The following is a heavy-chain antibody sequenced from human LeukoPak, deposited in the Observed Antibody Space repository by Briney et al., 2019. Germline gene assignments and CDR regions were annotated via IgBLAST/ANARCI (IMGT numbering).Heavy chain of an antibody. CDR1: GDSISPYY. Sequence: SETLSLTCTVSGDSISPYYWSWIRQPPGKGLEWIGYFYYTGSTYYNPSLKSRVTISVDTSKNQFSLKLSSVTAADTAVYYCARGDDSSGYPLFLRDWGQGTLVTVSS. D-gene: IGHD3-22*01. CDR3: ARGDDSSGYPLFLRD. CDR2: FYYTGST. V-gene: IGHV4-59*12. J-gene: IGHJ4*02.